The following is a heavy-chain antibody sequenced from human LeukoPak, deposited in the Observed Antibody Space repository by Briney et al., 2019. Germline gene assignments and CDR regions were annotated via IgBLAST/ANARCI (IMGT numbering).Heavy chain of an antibody. CDR2: ISSDGSST. Sequence: PGGSLRLSCAASGFTFSSYWMHWVRQAPGKGLVWVSRISSDGSSTSYVDSVKGRFTVSRDNAKNTLYLQMNSLRAEDTAVYYCARDGRGSAFDIWGQGTMVTVSS. CDR3: ARDGRGSAFDI. D-gene: IGHD5-12*01. V-gene: IGHV3-74*01. J-gene: IGHJ3*02. CDR1: GFTFSSYW.